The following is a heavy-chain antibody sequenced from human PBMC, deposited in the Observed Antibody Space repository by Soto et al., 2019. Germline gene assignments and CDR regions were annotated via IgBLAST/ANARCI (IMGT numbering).Heavy chain of an antibody. J-gene: IGHJ5*02. D-gene: IGHD2-15*01. V-gene: IGHV3-30*18. CDR3: AKDLVAATPDWFDP. CDR2: ISYDGSNK. Sequence: GGSLRLSCAASGFTFSSYGMHWVRQAPGKGLEWVAVISYDGSNKYYADSVKGRFTISRDNSKNTLYLQMNSLRAEDTAVYYCAKDLVAATPDWFDPWGQGTLVTVSS. CDR1: GFTFSSYG.